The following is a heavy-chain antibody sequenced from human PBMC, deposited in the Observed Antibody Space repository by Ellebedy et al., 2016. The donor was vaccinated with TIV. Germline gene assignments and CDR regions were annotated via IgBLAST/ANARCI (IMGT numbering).Heavy chain of an antibody. CDR3: ARDSGFYCLDF. Sequence: GGSLRLXXVASGITFTNSWMTWVRQTPGKGLEWVASINSDGFETRYVDSAKGRFTISRDNAANSVYLQMSSLRGDDTAMYYCARDSGFYCLDFWGQGTLVTVSS. CDR1: GITFTNSW. J-gene: IGHJ4*02. V-gene: IGHV3-7*01. CDR2: INSDGFET. D-gene: IGHD2-15*01.